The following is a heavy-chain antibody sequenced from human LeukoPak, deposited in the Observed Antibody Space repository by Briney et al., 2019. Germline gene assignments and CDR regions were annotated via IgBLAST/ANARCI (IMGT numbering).Heavy chain of an antibody. V-gene: IGHV3-21*04. J-gene: IGHJ4*02. Sequence: GGSLRLSCAASGFTFSSYSMNWVRQAPGKGLEWVSSISSSSSYIYYADSVKGRFTISRDNSKNTLYLQMNSLRAEDTAVYYCAKDISDWLLYNDYWGQGTLVTVSS. CDR1: GFTFSSYS. D-gene: IGHD3-9*01. CDR3: AKDISDWLLYNDY. CDR2: ISSSSSYI.